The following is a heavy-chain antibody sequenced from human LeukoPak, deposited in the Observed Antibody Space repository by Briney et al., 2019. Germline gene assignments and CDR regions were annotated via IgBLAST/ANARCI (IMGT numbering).Heavy chain of an antibody. J-gene: IGHJ4*02. Sequence: SETLSLTCAVSGGSISSSNWWSWVRQPPGKGLEWIGEIYHSGSTNYNPSLKSRVTISVDKSKNQFSLKLSSVTAADTAVYYCASSLGYCSSTSCYALDYFDYWGQGTLVTVPS. CDR3: ASSLGYCSSTSCYALDYFDY. CDR2: IYHSGST. V-gene: IGHV4-4*02. CDR1: GGSISSSNW. D-gene: IGHD2-2*01.